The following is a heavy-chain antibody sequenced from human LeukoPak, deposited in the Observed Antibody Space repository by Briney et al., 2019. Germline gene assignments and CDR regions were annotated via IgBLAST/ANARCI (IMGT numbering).Heavy chain of an antibody. J-gene: IGHJ4*02. CDR3: ARFHMSYYYDSSGYSYYFDY. V-gene: IGHV3-48*03. D-gene: IGHD3-22*01. CDR1: GFTFSSYE. CDR2: ISSSGSTI. Sequence: GGSLRLSCAASGFTFSSYEMNWVRQAPGKGLEWVSYISSSGSTIYYADSVKGRFTISRDNAKNSLYLQMNSLRAEDTAVYYCARFHMSYYYDSSGYSYYFDYWGQGTLVTVSS.